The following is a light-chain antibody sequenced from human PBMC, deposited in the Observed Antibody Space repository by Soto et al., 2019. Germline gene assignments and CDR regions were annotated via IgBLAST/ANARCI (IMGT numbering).Light chain of an antibody. CDR1: SSNIGAGYD. V-gene: IGLV1-40*01. Sequence: VLTQPPSVSGAPGQRVTISCTGSSSNIGAGYDVHWYQQLPGTAPKLLIYGNSNRPSGVPDRFSGSKSGTSASLAITGLQAEDATDYYCQSYDSSLSGSRVFGTGTKVTVL. J-gene: IGLJ1*01. CDR3: QSYDSSLSGSRV. CDR2: GNS.